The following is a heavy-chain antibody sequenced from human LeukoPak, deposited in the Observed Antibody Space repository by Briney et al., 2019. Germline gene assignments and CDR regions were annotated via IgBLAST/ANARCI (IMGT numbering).Heavy chain of an antibody. J-gene: IGHJ4*01. V-gene: IGHV1-2*02. Sequence: ASVKVSCKASGYTFTGYYIHWVRQAPGQGLEWMGWINPNSGGTNYAQQFQGRVTMTRDTSISTAYMELSRLRSDDTAVYYCARNKDYYDSSGYFPLDYWGXGTLVTVS. CDR3: ARNKDYYDSSGYFPLDY. CDR1: GYTFTGYY. CDR2: INPNSGGT. D-gene: IGHD3-22*01.